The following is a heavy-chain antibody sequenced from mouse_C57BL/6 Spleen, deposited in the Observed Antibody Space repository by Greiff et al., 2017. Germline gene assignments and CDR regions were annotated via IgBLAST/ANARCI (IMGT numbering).Heavy chain of an antibody. J-gene: IGHJ4*01. Sequence: QVQLKQSGAELVRPGTSVKLSCKASGYTFTSYWMHWVKQRPGQGLEWIGVIDPSDSYTNYNQKFKGKATLTVDTSSSTAYMQLSSLTSEDSAVYYCARGVYDGYYDAMDYWGQGTSLTVSS. D-gene: IGHD2-3*01. CDR1: GYTFTSYW. CDR3: ARGVYDGYYDAMDY. V-gene: IGHV1-59*01. CDR2: IDPSDSYT.